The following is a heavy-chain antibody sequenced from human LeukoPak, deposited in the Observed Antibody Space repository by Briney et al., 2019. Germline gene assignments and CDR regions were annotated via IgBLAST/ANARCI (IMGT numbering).Heavy chain of an antibody. CDR3: ARDQIPHYYDSSGYLRN. D-gene: IGHD3-22*01. V-gene: IGHV1-69*05. CDR2: IIPIFGTA. J-gene: IGHJ4*02. Sequence: SVKVSCKASGGTFSSYAISWVRQAPGQGLERMGRIIPIFGTANYAQKFQGRVTITTDESTSTAYMELSSLRSEDTAVYYCARDQIPHYYDSSGYLRNWGQGTLVTVSS. CDR1: GGTFSSYA.